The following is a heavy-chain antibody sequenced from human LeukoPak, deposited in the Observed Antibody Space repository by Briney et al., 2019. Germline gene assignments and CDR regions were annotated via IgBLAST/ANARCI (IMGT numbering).Heavy chain of an antibody. Sequence: ASVKVSCKSSGYTFTGYYMHWVRQAPGQGLEWMGWINPNNGDTKFAQNFKGRVTLTRDMSITTAYMEINRLRSDDTAVYYCARDQIAAPDHFDYWGQGTVVIVST. D-gene: IGHD6-6*01. V-gene: IGHV1-2*02. CDR1: GYTFTGYY. J-gene: IGHJ4*01. CDR2: INPNNGDT. CDR3: ARDQIAAPDHFDY.